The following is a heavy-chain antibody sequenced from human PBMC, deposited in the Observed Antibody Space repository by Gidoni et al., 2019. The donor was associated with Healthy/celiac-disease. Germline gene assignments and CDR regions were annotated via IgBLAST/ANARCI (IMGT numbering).Heavy chain of an antibody. CDR3: AREISGWLDY. D-gene: IGHD6-19*01. V-gene: IGHV3-33*01. CDR1: GFTFSSYG. J-gene: IGHJ4*02. CDR2: IWYDGSNK. Sequence: QVQLVESGGGVVQPGRSLRLSCAASGFTFSSYGMHWVRQAPGKGLEWVAVIWYDGSNKYYADAVKGRFTISRDNSKNTLYLQMNSLRAEDTAVYYCAREISGWLDYWGQGTLVTVSS.